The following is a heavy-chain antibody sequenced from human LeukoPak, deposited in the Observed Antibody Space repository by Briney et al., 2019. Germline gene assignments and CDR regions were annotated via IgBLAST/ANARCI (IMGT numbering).Heavy chain of an antibody. J-gene: IGHJ4*02. D-gene: IGHD6-13*01. CDR1: GFTFSGSA. CDR2: IRSKANSYAT. Sequence: GGFLRLSCAASGFTFSGSAMHWVRQASGKGLEWVGRIRSKANSYATAYAASVKGRFTISRDDSKNTAYLQMNSLKTEDTAVYYCTSVLIAAAGSASADYWGQGTLVTVSS. V-gene: IGHV3-73*01. CDR3: TSVLIAAAGSASADY.